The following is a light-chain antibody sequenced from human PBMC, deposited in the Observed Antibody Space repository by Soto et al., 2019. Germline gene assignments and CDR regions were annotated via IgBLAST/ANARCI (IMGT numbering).Light chain of an antibody. V-gene: IGKV3-11*01. CDR3: EQRSSWPRT. Sequence: EIVLTQSPATLSFSPLERATLSCRASQSINTYLAWYQQKPGQAPRLLIYDASNRATGISARFSGSGSGTDFTLTISSLEPEDFAVYYCEQRSSWPRTFGQGTKVDIK. J-gene: IGKJ1*01. CDR1: QSINTY. CDR2: DAS.